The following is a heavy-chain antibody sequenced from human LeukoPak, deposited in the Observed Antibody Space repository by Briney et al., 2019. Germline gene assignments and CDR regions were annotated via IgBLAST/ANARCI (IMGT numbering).Heavy chain of an antibody. J-gene: IGHJ3*02. CDR1: GVTCSRYA. CDR3: AKDAAYCGGDCLPNDAFDI. CDR2: IRGSGGST. D-gene: IGHD2-21*01. Sequence: GGSLSLSSAASGVTCSRYAKSWVREAPGKGLEWVSAIRGSGGSTYYADSVKGRFTISRDNSKNTLYLQMNSLRAEDTAVYYCAKDAAYCGGDCLPNDAFDIWGQGTMVTVSS. V-gene: IGHV3-23*01.